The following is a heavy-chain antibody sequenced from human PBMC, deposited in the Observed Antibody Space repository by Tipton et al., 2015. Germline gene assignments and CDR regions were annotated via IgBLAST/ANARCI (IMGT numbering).Heavy chain of an antibody. J-gene: IGHJ6*02. CDR3: ARGHYVSRMDV. D-gene: IGHD3-10*01. V-gene: IGHV4-59*01. CDR2: IYYSGST. CDR1: GASISSYY. Sequence: TLSLTCTVSGASISSYYWTWIRQPPGKGLEWIGLIYYSGSTNYNPSLKSRVTISVDTSKNQFSLKLSSVTAADTAVYYCARGHYVSRMDVWGQGTTVTVSS.